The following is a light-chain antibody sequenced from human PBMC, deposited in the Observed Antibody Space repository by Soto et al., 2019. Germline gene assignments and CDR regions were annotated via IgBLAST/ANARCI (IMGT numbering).Light chain of an antibody. J-gene: IGKJ1*01. V-gene: IGKV3-15*01. CDR1: QSVRSN. Sequence: EIVMTQSPATLSLSPGERATLSCRASQSVRSNLAWHQQKPGQAPRLLIYGASTRATGIPARFSGSGSGTEFTLTISSLQSEDFAVYYCQQYNNWPRTFGQGNRVEIK. CDR2: GAS. CDR3: QQYNNWPRT.